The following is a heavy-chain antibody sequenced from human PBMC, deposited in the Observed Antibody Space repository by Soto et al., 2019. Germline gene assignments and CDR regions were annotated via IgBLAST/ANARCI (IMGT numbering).Heavy chain of an antibody. Sequence: QLQLQESGSELLKPSQTLSLTCAVSGGSIRSGGYSWSWMRQSPGKGREWIGYIYHSGSTYYNPSLKSRVTISVDRSKNQFSLKLSSVSAADTAVYYCAAVGGLPRYYWGQGTLVTVSS. CDR1: GGSIRSGGYS. CDR2: IYHSGST. J-gene: IGHJ4*02. D-gene: IGHD5-12*01. CDR3: AAVGGLPRYY. V-gene: IGHV4-30-2*06.